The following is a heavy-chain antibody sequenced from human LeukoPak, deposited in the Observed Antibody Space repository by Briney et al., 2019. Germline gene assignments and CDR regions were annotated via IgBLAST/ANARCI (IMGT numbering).Heavy chain of an antibody. D-gene: IGHD3-10*01. CDR2: IKQDGSEK. CDR1: GFTFSSYW. V-gene: IGHV3-7*03. CDR3: ARTHQDRGVKPRPNPLYYYYYGMDV. Sequence: PGGSLRLSCAASGFTFSSYWMSWVRQAPGKGLEWVANIKQDGSEKYYVDSVKGRFTISRDNAKNSLYLQMNSLRAEDTAVYYCARTHQDRGVKPRPNPLYYYYYGMDVGGKGPTDSVS. J-gene: IGHJ6*04.